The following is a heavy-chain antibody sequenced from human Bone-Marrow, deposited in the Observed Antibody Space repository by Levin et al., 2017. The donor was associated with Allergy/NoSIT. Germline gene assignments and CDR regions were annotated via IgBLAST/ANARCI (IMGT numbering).Heavy chain of an antibody. V-gene: IGHV3-74*01. J-gene: IGHJ4*02. Sequence: PGGSLRLSCAASGFTLRSYWMHWVRQAPGKGLVWVSNINSDGSTTNYADSVKGRFTISRDNAKNTLYLQMNSLRAEDTAVYYCASSFHRNQNYWGQGTLVTVSS. CDR2: INSDGSTT. D-gene: IGHD1-14*01. CDR1: GFTLRSYW. CDR3: ASSFHRNQNY.